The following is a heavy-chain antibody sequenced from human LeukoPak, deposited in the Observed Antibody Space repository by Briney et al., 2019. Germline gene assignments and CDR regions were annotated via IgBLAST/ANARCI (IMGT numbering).Heavy chain of an antibody. D-gene: IGHD3-10*02. CDR2: IKHDETEK. CDR1: GFTFNNYW. J-gene: IGHJ6*04. CDR3: AELGITMIGGV. V-gene: IGHV3-7*01. Sequence: GGSLRLSCAASGFTFNNYWMSWVRQAPGKGLEWVANIKHDETEKYYVDSVKGRFTISRDNAKNSLYLQMNSLRAEDTAVYYCAELGITMIGGVWGKGTTVTISS.